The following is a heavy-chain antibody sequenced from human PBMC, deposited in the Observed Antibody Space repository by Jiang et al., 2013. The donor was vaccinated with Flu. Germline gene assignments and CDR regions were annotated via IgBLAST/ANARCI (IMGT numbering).Heavy chain of an antibody. J-gene: IGHJ3*02. CDR1: GGSISSGGYY. CDR3: ARVPRGGDSSEPPDI. V-gene: IGHV4-31*03. Sequence: GLVKPSQTLSLTCTVSGGSISSGGYYWSWIRQHPGKGLEWIGYIYYSGSTYYNPSLKSRVTISVDTSKNQFSLKLSSVTAADTAVYYCARVPRGGDSSEPPDIWGQGTMVTVSS. CDR2: IYYSGST. D-gene: IGHD2-21*01.